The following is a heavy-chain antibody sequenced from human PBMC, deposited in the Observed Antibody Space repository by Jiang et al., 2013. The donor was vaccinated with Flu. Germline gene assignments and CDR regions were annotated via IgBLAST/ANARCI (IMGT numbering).Heavy chain of an antibody. D-gene: IGHD5-18*01. CDR3: ARDLGTAIDQPFDY. V-gene: IGHV1-3*01. J-gene: IGHJ4*02. CDR2: INAGNGNT. CDR1: GYTFTSYA. Sequence: GYTFTSYAMHWVRQAPGQRLEWMGWINAGNGNTKYSQKFQGRVTITRDTSASTAYMELSSLRSEDTAVYYCARDLGTAIDQPFDYWGQGTLVTVSS.